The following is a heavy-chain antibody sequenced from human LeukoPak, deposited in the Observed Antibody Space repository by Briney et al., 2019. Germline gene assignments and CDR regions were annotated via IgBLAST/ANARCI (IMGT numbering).Heavy chain of an antibody. CDR1: GFTFSSYS. D-gene: IGHD3-10*01. J-gene: IGHJ4*02. CDR2: ISSSSSYI. CDR3: ARVGINYYGSGSYFDY. V-gene: IGHV3-21*01. Sequence: PGGSLRLSCAASGFTFSSYSKNWVRQAPGKGLEWVSSISSSSSYIYYADSVKGRFTISRDNAKNSLYLQMNSLRAEDTAVYYCARVGINYYGSGSYFDYWGQGTLVTVSS.